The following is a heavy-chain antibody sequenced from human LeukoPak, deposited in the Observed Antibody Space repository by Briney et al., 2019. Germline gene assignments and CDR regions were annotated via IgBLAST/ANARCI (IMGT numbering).Heavy chain of an antibody. D-gene: IGHD6-13*01. CDR3: AKGTVLAYSSSFDY. J-gene: IGHJ4*02. V-gene: IGHV3-23*01. Sequence: GGSLRLSCAASGFTFSSYAMSWVRQAPGKGLEWVSAISGSGGSTYYADSVKGRFTISRDNSKNTLYLQMNSLRAEDTAVCYCAKGTVLAYSSSFDYWGQGTLVTVSS. CDR2: ISGSGGST. CDR1: GFTFSSYA.